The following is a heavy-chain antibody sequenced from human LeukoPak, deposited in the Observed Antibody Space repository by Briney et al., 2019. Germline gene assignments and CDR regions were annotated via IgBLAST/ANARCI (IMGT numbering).Heavy chain of an antibody. D-gene: IGHD1-26*01. CDR2: INSDGSST. J-gene: IGHJ4*02. CDR3: ARDLRLLYSGIYYEFFDF. Sequence: KPGGSLRLSCAASGFTFSSYWMLWVRQAPGKGLMWVSRINSDGSSTRYADSVKGRFTISRDNAKNTLYMQLNSLRAEDTAVYYCARDLRLLYSGIYYEFFDFWGQGTLVTVSS. V-gene: IGHV3-74*01. CDR1: GFTFSSYW.